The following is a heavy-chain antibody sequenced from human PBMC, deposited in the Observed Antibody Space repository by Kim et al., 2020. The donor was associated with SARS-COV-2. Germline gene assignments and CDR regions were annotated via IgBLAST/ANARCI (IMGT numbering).Heavy chain of an antibody. CDR3: AKDKMATIGADAFDI. CDR1: GFTFSSYG. J-gene: IGHJ3*02. Sequence: GGSLRLSCAASGFTFSSYGMHWVRQAPGKGLEWVAVIWYDGSNKYYADSVKGRFTISRDNSKNTLYLQMNSLRAEDTAVYYCAKDKMATIGADAFDIWGQGTMVTVSS. CDR2: IWYDGSNK. V-gene: IGHV3-33*06. D-gene: IGHD5-12*01.